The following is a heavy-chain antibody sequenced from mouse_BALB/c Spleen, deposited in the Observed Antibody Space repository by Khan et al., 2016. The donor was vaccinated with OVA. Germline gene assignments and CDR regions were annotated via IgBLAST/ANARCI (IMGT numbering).Heavy chain of an antibody. CDR1: GFTFSTYA. CDR3: ARSPYGDFAY. Sequence: EVELVESGGGLVKSGGSLKLSCAASGFTFSTYAMSWVRQTPEKRLEWVATISSDGDYTYYPDNVTGRFTISRDNAKNTLYLQMSSLRSEDTAMYYWARSPYGDFAYWGQGTLVTVSA. V-gene: IGHV5-9-3*01. CDR2: ISSDGDYT. D-gene: IGHD2-13*01. J-gene: IGHJ3*01.